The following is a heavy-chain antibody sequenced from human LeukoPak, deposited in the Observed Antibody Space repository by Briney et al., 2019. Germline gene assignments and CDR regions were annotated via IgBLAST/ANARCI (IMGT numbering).Heavy chain of an antibody. J-gene: IGHJ4*02. D-gene: IGHD3-16*01. CDR1: GFIFSDHW. V-gene: IGHV3-7*01. CDR3: VRDVGGGFFDY. Sequence: GGSLRLSCTVSGFIFSDHWMAWVRQAPGKGLEWVANIKPDANEKYYLDSVKGRFTISRDNAKNSLYLQMNSLRPEDAAVFYCVRDVGGGFFDYWGQGTLVTVS. CDR2: IKPDANEK.